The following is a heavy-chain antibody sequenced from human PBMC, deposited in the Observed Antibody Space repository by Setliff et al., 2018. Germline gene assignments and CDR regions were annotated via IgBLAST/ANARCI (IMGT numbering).Heavy chain of an antibody. J-gene: IGHJ4*02. CDR2: IGPRGSPV. V-gene: IGHV3-11*01. CDR3: TRSRGTTVYDY. D-gene: IGHD1-7*01. Sequence: PGGSLRLSCAASGFTFIDYYMNWIRQTPRKGLEWISHIGPRGSPVDYVDSVKGRFTISRDNTKNLVYLQMDSLRADDTAVYYCTRSRGTTVYDYWGQGTLVTVSS. CDR1: GFTFIDYY.